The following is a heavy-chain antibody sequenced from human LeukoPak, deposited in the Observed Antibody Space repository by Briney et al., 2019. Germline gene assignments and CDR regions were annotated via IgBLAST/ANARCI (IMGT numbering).Heavy chain of an antibody. Sequence: SQTLSLTCAISGDSVSSNSATWNWIRQSPSRGLEWLGRTYYRSTWYNDYAVSVRGRITVNPDTSKNQFSLHLNSVTPEDTAVYYCARRLTQYDCSDPWGQGILVTVPS. V-gene: IGHV6-1*01. D-gene: IGHD2-2*01. J-gene: IGHJ5*02. CDR3: ARRLTQYDCSDP. CDR1: GDSVSSNSAT. CDR2: TYYRSTWYN.